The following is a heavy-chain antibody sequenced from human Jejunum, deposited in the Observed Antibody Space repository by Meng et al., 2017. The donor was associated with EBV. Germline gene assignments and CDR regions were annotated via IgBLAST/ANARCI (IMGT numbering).Heavy chain of an antibody. CDR1: ASTLRAHE. J-gene: IGHJ4*02. V-gene: IGHV3-74*02. D-gene: IGHD1-26*01. Sequence: GGCFVRPWGSSTLPCAASASTLRAHEINWVRQAQGEGLMWVSLINPDDRTITDGASVKGRFTISRDNAKNTVYLQMNSLRAEDTAVYYCTRAGYYRFDYWGQGALVTVSS. CDR2: INPDDRTI. CDR3: TRAGYYRFDY.